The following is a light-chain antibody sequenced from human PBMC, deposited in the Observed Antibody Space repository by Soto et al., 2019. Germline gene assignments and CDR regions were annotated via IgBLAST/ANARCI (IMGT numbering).Light chain of an antibody. J-gene: IGKJ1*01. CDR1: QAISNY. CDR3: QQSYNTPQT. CDR2: TAS. Sequence: DIQVTQSPSFLSASVGDRVTITCRASQAISNYLAWYQQIPGRAPKLLIYTASTLHSGVPSRFSGSGSGTEFTLTISSLQPEDFATYYCQQSYNTPQTFGQGTKVDLK. V-gene: IGKV1-9*01.